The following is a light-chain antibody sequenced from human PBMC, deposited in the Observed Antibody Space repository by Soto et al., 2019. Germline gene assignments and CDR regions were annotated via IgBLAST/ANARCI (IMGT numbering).Light chain of an antibody. CDR1: QSISNY. CDR2: AAS. J-gene: IGKJ5*01. CDR3: QQANSFPIT. Sequence: DIQMTQSPSSLSASVGDRVTITCRASQSISNYLNWYQQKPGKAPKLLIYAASSLQSGVPSRFSGSGSGTDFTLTISSLQPEDFATFYCQQANSFPITFGQGTRLENK. V-gene: IGKV1-39*01.